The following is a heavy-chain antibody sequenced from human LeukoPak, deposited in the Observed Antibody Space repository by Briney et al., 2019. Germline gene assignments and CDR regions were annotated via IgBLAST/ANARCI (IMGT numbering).Heavy chain of an antibody. CDR3: AKVSHNAFDI. J-gene: IGHJ3*02. V-gene: IGHV3-23*01. CDR1: GFTFSGYA. Sequence: QPGGSLRLSCAASGFTFSGYAMSWVRQAPGKGLQWVSAITDNGVSTYYADSVRGRFTISRDNSRKTLYLHMNSLRAEDTAVFYCAKVSHNAFDIWGQGTMVTVSS. CDR2: ITDNGVST.